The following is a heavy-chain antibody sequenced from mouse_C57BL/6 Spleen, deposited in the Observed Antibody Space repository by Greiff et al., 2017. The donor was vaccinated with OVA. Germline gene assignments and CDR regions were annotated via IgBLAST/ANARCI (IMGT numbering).Heavy chain of an antibody. J-gene: IGHJ3*01. V-gene: IGHV6-3*01. CDR1: GFTFSNYW. Sequence: EVQVVESGGGLVQPGGSMKLSCVASGFTFSNYWMNWVRQSPEKGLEWVAQIRLKSDNYATHYAESVKGRFTISRDDSKSSVYLQMNNLRAEDTGIYYCTGPTGTGAWFAYWGQGTLVTVSA. CDR3: TGPTGTGAWFAY. CDR2: IRLKSDNYAT. D-gene: IGHD4-1*02.